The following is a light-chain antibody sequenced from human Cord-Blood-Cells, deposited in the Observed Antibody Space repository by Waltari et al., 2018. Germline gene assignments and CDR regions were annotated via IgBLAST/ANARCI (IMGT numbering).Light chain of an antibody. Sequence: GSPGQSITISCTGTSSDVGGYNYVSWYQQHPGKAPKLMIYDVSKRPSGVSNRFSGSKSGNTASLTISGLRAEDEADYYCSSYTSSSTWVFGGGTKLTVL. CDR3: SSYTSSSTWV. CDR2: DVS. CDR1: SSDVGGYNY. V-gene: IGLV2-14*04. J-gene: IGLJ3*02.